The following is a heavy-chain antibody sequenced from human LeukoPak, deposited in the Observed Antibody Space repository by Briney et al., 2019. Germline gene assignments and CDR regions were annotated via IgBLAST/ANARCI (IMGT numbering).Heavy chain of an antibody. CDR1: GGSFSGYY. V-gene: IGHV4-34*01. J-gene: IGHJ4*02. CDR3: ARRGRRSFGY. D-gene: IGHD3-16*01. CDR2: INHSGST. Sequence: PSGTLSLTCAEYGGSFSGYYGSWGRQPPGEGGEWIGEINHSGSTNYNPSLKRRVTISVDTSKNQFSLKLSSVTAADTAVYYCARRGRRSFGYWGQGTLVTVSS.